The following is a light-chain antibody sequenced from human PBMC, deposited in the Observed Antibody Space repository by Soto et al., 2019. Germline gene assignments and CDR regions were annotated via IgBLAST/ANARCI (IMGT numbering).Light chain of an antibody. V-gene: IGKV3-20*01. CDR1: QRISSSY. CDR2: GAS. J-gene: IGKJ2*01. CDR3: QQYDNSQYN. Sequence: EIVLTQSPGTLSLSQGERATLSCRASQRISSSYLAWYQQTPGQAPRLLISGASSRATGIPDRFSGSGSWTDFTLTTSEQEPEDFAVYYCQQYDNSQYNLGQGTKQEIK.